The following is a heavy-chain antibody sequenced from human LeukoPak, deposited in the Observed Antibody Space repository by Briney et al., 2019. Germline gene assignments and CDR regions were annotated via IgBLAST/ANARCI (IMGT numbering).Heavy chain of an antibody. CDR1: GGSFSGYY. D-gene: IGHD3-16*02. V-gene: IGHV4-34*01. J-gene: IGHJ3*02. CDR2: INHGGSA. Sequence: PSETLSLTCAVYGGSFSGYYWSWIRQPPGKGLEWIGEINHGGSANYNPSLNSRVTISVDTSKNQFSLKLSSVTAADTAVYYCTKAERIMITFGGVIVTGALDAFDIWGQGTMVTVSS. CDR3: TKAERIMITFGGVIVTGALDAFDI.